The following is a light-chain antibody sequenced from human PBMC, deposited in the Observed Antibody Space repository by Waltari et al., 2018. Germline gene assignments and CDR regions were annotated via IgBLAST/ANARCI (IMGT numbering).Light chain of an antibody. J-gene: IGKJ4*01. CDR2: DAS. Sequence: EIVLTQSPATLSLSPGEIATLSCMASRSVSNFLACYQQKPGQAPRLLIYDASRRTAGIPARFSGSGSGTDFTLTISRLEPEDFAVFYCQQRTNWPRTFGGGTKLEVK. V-gene: IGKV3-11*01. CDR3: QQRTNWPRT. CDR1: RSVSNF.